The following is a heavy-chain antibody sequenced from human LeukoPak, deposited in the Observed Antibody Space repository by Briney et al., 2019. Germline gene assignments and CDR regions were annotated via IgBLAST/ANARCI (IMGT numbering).Heavy chain of an antibody. J-gene: IGHJ5*02. D-gene: IGHD3-10*01. V-gene: IGHV1-2*02. CDR1: GYTFTCYY. Sequence: ASVKVSCKASGYTFTCYYMHWVRQAPGQGLEWMGWINPNSGGTNYAQKFQGRVTMTRDTSISTAYMELSRLRSDDTAVYYWARARRIYGSGSYYPTPYNWFDPGGQGTLVTVSA. CDR3: ARARRIYGSGSYYPTPYNWFDP. CDR2: INPNSGGT.